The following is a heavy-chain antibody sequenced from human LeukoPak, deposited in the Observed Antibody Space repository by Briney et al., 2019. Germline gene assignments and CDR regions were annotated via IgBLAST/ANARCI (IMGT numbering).Heavy chain of an antibody. J-gene: IGHJ5*02. D-gene: IGHD3-10*01. CDR1: GGSISSYY. V-gene: IGHV4-59*12. CDR2: MFYSGST. Sequence: SETLSLTCTVSGGSISSYYWSWIRQPPGKGLEWIGYMFYSGSTNYNPSLKSRVTMSVDTSKNHFSLRLTSVTAADTAVYYCAKLGVRGIIPHNWFDPWGQGTLVTVSS. CDR3: AKLGVRGIIPHNWFDP.